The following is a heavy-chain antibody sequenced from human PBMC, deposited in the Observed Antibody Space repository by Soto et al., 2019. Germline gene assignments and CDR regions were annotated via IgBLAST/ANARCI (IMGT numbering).Heavy chain of an antibody. CDR3: VRSKGGYSYGTPFDY. V-gene: IGHV3-9*01. CDR2: ISWNSGNI. J-gene: IGHJ4*02. Sequence: EVQLAESGGALVQPGRSLRLSCAASGFTFDDYAMYWVRQVLGKGLEWVSSISWNSGNIGYADSVKGRFTTSRDNAENSLYLQMNNLRPEDTALYYCVRSKGGYSYGTPFDYWGQGTLVTVSS. D-gene: IGHD5-18*01. CDR1: GFTFDDYA.